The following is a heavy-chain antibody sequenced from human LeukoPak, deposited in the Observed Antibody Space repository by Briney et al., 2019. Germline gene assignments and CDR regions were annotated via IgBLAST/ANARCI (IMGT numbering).Heavy chain of an antibody. CDR2: IYYSGST. D-gene: IGHD3-22*01. J-gene: IGHJ4*02. Sequence: SETLSLTCTVSGGSISSYYWSWIRQPPGKGLEWIGYIYYSGSTNYNPSLKSRVTISVGTSKNQFSLKLSSVTAADTAVYYCARGISYYYDSSGYLFDYWGQGTLVTVSS. CDR1: GGSISSYY. CDR3: ARGISYYYDSSGYLFDY. V-gene: IGHV4-59*01.